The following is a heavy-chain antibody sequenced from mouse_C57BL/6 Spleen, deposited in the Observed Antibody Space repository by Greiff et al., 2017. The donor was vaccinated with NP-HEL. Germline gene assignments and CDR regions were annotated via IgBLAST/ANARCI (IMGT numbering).Heavy chain of an antibody. CDR3: GRSGEYDYSFAY. CDR2: IYPGDGDT. D-gene: IGHD2-4*01. Sequence: QVQLQQSGPELVKPGASVKISCKASGYAFSSSWMNWVKQRPGKGLEWIGRIYPGDGDTNYNGKFKGKATLTADKSSSTAYMQLSSLTSEDSAVYFCGRSGEYDYSFAYWGQGTLVTVSA. V-gene: IGHV1-82*01. J-gene: IGHJ3*01. CDR1: GYAFSSSW.